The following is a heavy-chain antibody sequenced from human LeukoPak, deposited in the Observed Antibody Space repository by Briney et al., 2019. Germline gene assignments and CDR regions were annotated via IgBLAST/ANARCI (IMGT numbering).Heavy chain of an antibody. V-gene: IGHV4-39*01. Sequence: SETLSLTCTVSGGSISSSSYYWGWIRQPPGKGPEWIGSIYYSGSTYYNPSLKSRVTISVDTSKNQFSLKLSSVTAADTAVYYCARFITGVVPAAIPAAFDYYYYGMDVWGQGTTVTVSS. CDR2: IYYSGST. J-gene: IGHJ6*02. CDR3: ARFITGVVPAAIPAAFDYYYYGMDV. D-gene: IGHD2-2*01. CDR1: GGSISSSSYY.